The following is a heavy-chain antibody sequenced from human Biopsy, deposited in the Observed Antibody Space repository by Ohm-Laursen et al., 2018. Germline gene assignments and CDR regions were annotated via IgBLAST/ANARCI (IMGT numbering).Heavy chain of an antibody. CDR1: GDSIDRYY. V-gene: IGHV4-59*01. J-gene: IGHJ3*01. CDR2: IYYSGRP. D-gene: IGHD1-20*01. Sequence: SETLSFTCTVSGDSIDRYYWTWIRQSTGKGREWIAYIYYSGRPNYNPSLKGRVVISVDRSRIQFFLKLTSATAADTAIYYCARVDRYNFDHYIMDAWGQGTMVTVSS. CDR3: ARVDRYNFDHYIMDA.